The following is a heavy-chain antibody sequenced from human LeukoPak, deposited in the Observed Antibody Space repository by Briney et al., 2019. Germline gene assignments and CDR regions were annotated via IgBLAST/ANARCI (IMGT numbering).Heavy chain of an antibody. V-gene: IGHV3-23*01. Sequence: GGSLRLSCAASGFTFSSYAMSWVRQAPGKGLEWVSAISGSGGSTYYADSVKGRFTISRDNSKNTLYLQMNSLRAEDTAVYYCAKDMITMVRGVILHYYYGMNVWGQGTTVTVSS. CDR2: ISGSGGST. D-gene: IGHD3-10*01. J-gene: IGHJ6*02. CDR1: GFTFSSYA. CDR3: AKDMITMVRGVILHYYYGMNV.